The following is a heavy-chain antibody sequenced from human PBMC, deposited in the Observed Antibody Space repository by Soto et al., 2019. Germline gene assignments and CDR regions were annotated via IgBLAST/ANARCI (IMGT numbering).Heavy chain of an antibody. CDR3: AAGRTGGSYYGMDV. Sequence: ASVKVSCKASGYTFTSYDINWVRQATGQGLEWMGWMNPNSGNTGYAQKFQGRVTMTRNTSISTAYMEVRSLRSEDTAVYYCAAGRTGGSYYGMDVWGQGTTVTVSS. J-gene: IGHJ6*02. D-gene: IGHD2-2*01. CDR2: MNPNSGNT. V-gene: IGHV1-8*01. CDR1: GYTFTSYD.